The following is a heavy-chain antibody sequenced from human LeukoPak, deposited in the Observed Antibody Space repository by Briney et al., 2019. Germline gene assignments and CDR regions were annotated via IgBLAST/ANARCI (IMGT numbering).Heavy chain of an antibody. D-gene: IGHD3-22*01. CDR3: ARGRRSSSGYYPYY. Sequence: TSETLSLTCAVYGGSFSGYYWSWLRQPPGKGLEWIGEINHSGSTNYNPSLKSRVTISVDTSKNQFSLKLTSVTAADTAVYYCARGRRSSSGYYPYYWGQGTLVTVSS. V-gene: IGHV4-34*01. J-gene: IGHJ4*02. CDR2: INHSGST. CDR1: GGSFSGYY.